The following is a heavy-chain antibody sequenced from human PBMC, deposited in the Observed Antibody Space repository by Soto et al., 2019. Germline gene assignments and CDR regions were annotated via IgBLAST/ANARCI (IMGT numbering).Heavy chain of an antibody. J-gene: IGHJ2*01. CDR1: GFTFSSYW. CDR2: IKQDGSEK. D-gene: IGHD7-27*01. CDR3: ARDRGFWGFLLRWYFDL. V-gene: IGHV3-7*01. Sequence: GGSLRLSCAASGFTFSSYWMSWVRQAPGKGLEWVANIKQDGSEKYYVDSVKGRFTISRDNAKNSLYLQMNSLRAEDTAVYYCARDRGFWGFLLRWYFDLWGRGTLVTVSS.